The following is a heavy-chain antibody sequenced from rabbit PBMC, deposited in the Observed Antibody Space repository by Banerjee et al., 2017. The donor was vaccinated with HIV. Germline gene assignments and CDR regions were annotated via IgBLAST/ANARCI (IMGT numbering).Heavy chain of an antibody. J-gene: IGHJ4*01. CDR3: ARGTSSSGYYSGSLNL. CDR1: AFSFSNKYV. CDR2: IYAGSSGST. Sequence: QEQLEESGGDLVKPEGSLTLTCTASAFSFSNKYVMCWVRQAPGKGLEWIACIYAGSSGSTYYASWAKGRFTISKTSSTTVTLQMTSLTAADTATYFCARGTSSSGYYSGSLNLWGQGTLVTVS. V-gene: IGHV1S45*01. D-gene: IGHD1-1*01.